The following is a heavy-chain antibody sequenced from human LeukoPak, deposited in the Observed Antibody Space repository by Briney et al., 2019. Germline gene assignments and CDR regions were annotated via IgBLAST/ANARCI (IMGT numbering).Heavy chain of an antibody. CDR3: ARGSGYDFRAFDI. D-gene: IGHD5-12*01. V-gene: IGHV1-2*02. Sequence: ASVKVSCKASGYTFIGYYLHWLRQAPGQGPEWMGWINPNSGGTNYSEKFQGRVTMTRDMSISTAYMGLSRLRSDDTAVYYCARGSGYDFRAFDIWGQGTMVTVSS. CDR1: GYTFIGYY. CDR2: INPNSGGT. J-gene: IGHJ3*02.